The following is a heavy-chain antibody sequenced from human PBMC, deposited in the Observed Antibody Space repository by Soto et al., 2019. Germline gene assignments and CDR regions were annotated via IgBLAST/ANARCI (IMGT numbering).Heavy chain of an antibody. V-gene: IGHV4-34*01. J-gene: IGHJ5*02. Sequence: PETLSLTCAVYDGSFSGYYWSWIRQPPGKGLEWIGEINHIGRTNYDPSLNSRVTISLDTSKNQFSLKLSSVTAADTAVYYCARRVHCSGGSCYAEVDNWFDPWGQGTLVTVSS. CDR2: INHIGRT. D-gene: IGHD2-15*01. CDR1: DGSFSGYY. CDR3: ARRVHCSGGSCYAEVDNWFDP.